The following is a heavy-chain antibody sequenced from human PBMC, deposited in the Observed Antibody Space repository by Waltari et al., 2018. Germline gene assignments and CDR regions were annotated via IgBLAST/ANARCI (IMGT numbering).Heavy chain of an antibody. CDR1: GGSFSGYY. CDR2: INHSGST. J-gene: IGHJ6*02. Sequence: QVQLQQWGAGLLKPSETLSLTCAVYGGSFSGYYWSWIRQPPGKGLAWIGEINHSGSTNYNPSLKSRVTISVDTSKNQFSLKLSSVTAADTAVYYCARKVRFWDYYYGMDVWGQGTTVTVSS. CDR3: ARKVRFWDYYYGMDV. D-gene: IGHD3-3*01. V-gene: IGHV4-34*01.